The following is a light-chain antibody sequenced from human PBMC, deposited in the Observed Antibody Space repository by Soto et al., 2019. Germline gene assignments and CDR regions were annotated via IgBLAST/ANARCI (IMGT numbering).Light chain of an antibody. J-gene: IGLJ1*01. CDR2: DVS. CDR3: CSYAGSYTHYV. Sequence: QSVLTQPRSVSGSPGQSVTISCTGTSSDVGGYNYVSWYQQHPGKAPKLMIYDVSKRPSGVPDRFSGSKSGNTASLTISGLQAEDEADYYCCSYAGSYTHYVFGTGTKINVL. CDR1: SSDVGGYNY. V-gene: IGLV2-11*01.